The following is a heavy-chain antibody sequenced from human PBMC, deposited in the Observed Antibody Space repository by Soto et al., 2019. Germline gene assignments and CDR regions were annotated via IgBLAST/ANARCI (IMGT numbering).Heavy chain of an antibody. CDR3: AMVDVYVTPSPQDV. D-gene: IGHD3-16*01. CDR2: INAYNGNT. Sequence: QVQLVQSGAEVKNPGASVKVSCKASGYRFTSYGIGWVRQAPGQGLEWMGWINAYNGNTNYAQNLQGRVTLTTDTSRSKAYLELRTLRSKATAVYYCAMVDVYVTPSPQDVWGQGTTVTVSS. V-gene: IGHV1-18*01. CDR1: GYRFTSYG. J-gene: IGHJ6*02.